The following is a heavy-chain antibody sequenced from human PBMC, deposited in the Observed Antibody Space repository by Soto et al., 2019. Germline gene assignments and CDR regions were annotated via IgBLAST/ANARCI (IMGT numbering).Heavy chain of an antibody. V-gene: IGHV1-2*02. Sequence: ASVKVSCKASGYTFTGYYMHWVRQAPGQGLEWMGWINPNSGGTNYAQKFQGRVTMTRDTSISTAYMELSRLRSDDTAVYYCARYGSGARNYYYYGMDVWGQGTTVTVSS. D-gene: IGHD3-10*01. J-gene: IGHJ6*02. CDR2: INPNSGGT. CDR1: GYTFTGYY. CDR3: ARYGSGARNYYYYGMDV.